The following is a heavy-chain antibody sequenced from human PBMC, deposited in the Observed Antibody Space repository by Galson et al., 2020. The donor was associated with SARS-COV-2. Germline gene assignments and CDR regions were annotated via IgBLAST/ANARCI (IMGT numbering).Heavy chain of an antibody. J-gene: IGHJ3*01. CDR1: GFTFSYYI. CDR3: VREPPTIVDGIFGFDV. D-gene: IGHD3-3*01. V-gene: IGHV3-30-3*01. Sequence: QLGESLKISCAASGFTFSYYIMHWVRQPPGKGLEWVAVQSGDGHGIFYADSVKDRFTISRDNSKNTFYLQMDSLREEDTALYYCVREPPTIVDGIFGFDVWGQGTMVIVSS. CDR2: QSGDGHGI.